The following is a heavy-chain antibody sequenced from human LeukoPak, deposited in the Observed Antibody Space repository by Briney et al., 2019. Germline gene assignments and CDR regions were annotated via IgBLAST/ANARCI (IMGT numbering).Heavy chain of an antibody. V-gene: IGHV4-59*11. CDR3: ARGGPWTAAGFDY. CDR1: GGSINNHF. Sequence: PSETLSLTCNVSGGSINNHFWSWIRQPPGKGLEWIGFIFSTGSPSSYNPSLNSRVTFSVDTSKNQFSLKVTSVTAADTAVYFCARGGPWTAAGFDYWGQGALVTVSS. J-gene: IGHJ4*02. CDR2: IFSTGSPS. D-gene: IGHD6-13*01.